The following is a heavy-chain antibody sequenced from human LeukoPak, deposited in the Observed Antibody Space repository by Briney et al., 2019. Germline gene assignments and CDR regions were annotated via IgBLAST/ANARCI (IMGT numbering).Heavy chain of an antibody. CDR2: IWYDGSNK. Sequence: GGSLRLSCAASGFTFSNAWLHWVRQAPGKGLEWVAVIWYDGSNKYYADSVKGRFTISRDNSKNTLYLQMNSLRAEDTAVYYCASEFSTVDSITPVDYWGQGTLVTVSS. CDR1: GFTFSNAW. D-gene: IGHD4-23*01. J-gene: IGHJ4*02. CDR3: ASEFSTVDSITPVDY. V-gene: IGHV3-33*08.